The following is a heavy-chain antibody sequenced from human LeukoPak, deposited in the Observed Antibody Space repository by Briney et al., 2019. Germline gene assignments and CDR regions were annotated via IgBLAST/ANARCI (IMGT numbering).Heavy chain of an antibody. D-gene: IGHD2-15*01. CDR1: GFTFSNYG. Sequence: GGSLRPSCAASGFTFSNYGMHWVRQAPGKGLEWVAFIRYDGSNKYFADSLKGRFTISRDNSKNTLYLQMNSLRPEDTAVYYCAKDWRRIVVVGPITRHGNYMDVWGKGTTVTISS. CDR2: IRYDGSNK. J-gene: IGHJ6*03. V-gene: IGHV3-30*02. CDR3: AKDWRRIVVVGPITRHGNYMDV.